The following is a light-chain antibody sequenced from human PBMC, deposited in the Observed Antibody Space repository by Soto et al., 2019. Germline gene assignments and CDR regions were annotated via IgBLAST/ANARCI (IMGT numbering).Light chain of an antibody. J-gene: IGKJ5*01. Sequence: DVQMTQSPSSLSALVGDRVTITCRASQSVSRYLNWYQHKPGKDPKLLLNAASNLRSGVPSRFSGSGSGTDFTLTIDGLQPEDFAVYYCQQSYITPPITFGQGTRLEIK. V-gene: IGKV1-39*01. CDR2: AAS. CDR3: QQSYITPPIT. CDR1: QSVSRY.